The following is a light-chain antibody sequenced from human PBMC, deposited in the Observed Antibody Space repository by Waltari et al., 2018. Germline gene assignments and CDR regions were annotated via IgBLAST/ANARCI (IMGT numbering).Light chain of an antibody. V-gene: IGKV1-33*01. CDR2: RTT. CDR1: QDIGGY. Sequence: DIQLTQSPSSLAASVGDRVPLTCRASQDIGGYLNWYQHQPGRAPKLLIYRTTILTTGVPSRFSGGASRTDYTLTITNLQPEDIATYYCQYYDNLPMFTFGPGTKVEIK. CDR3: QYYDNLPMFT. J-gene: IGKJ2*01.